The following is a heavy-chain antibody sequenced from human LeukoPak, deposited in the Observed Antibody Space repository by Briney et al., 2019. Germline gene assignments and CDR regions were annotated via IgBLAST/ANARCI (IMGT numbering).Heavy chain of an antibody. J-gene: IGHJ6*03. CDR3: ARDAWIQLWSYYYYYMDV. Sequence: GGSLRLSCAASGFTFSSYWMSWVRQAPGKGLEWVANIKQDGSEKYYVDSVKGRFTISRDNARNSLYLQMNSLRAEDTAVYYCARDAWIQLWSYYYYYMDVWGKGTTVTVSS. V-gene: IGHV3-7*01. D-gene: IGHD5-18*01. CDR2: IKQDGSEK. CDR1: GFTFSSYW.